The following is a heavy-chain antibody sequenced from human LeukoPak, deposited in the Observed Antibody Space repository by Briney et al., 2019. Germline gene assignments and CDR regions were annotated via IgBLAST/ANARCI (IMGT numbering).Heavy chain of an antibody. D-gene: IGHD3-10*01. CDR1: GGSFSGYY. V-gene: IGHV4-59*10. CDR3: ARASYGSGSYKY. CDR2: IYTSGST. Sequence: SETLSLTCAVYGGSFSGYYWSWIRQPAGKGLEWIGRIYTSGSTNYNPSLKSRVTMSVDTSKNQISLKLSSVTAADTAVYYCARASYGSGSYKYWGQGTLVTVSS. J-gene: IGHJ4*02.